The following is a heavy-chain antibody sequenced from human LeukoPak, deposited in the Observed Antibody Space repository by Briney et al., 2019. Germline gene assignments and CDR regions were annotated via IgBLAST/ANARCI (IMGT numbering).Heavy chain of an antibody. CDR2: ISSSSSYI. D-gene: IGHD6-13*01. Sequence: VGSLRLSCAASGFSFSSYSMNWGRQAPGKGLEWVSSISSSSSYIYYADSVKGRFTISRDNAKNSLYLQMNTLRAEDTAVYYCARDEQQLVRHWGQGTLVTVSS. V-gene: IGHV3-21*01. J-gene: IGHJ4*02. CDR1: GFSFSSYS. CDR3: ARDEQQLVRH.